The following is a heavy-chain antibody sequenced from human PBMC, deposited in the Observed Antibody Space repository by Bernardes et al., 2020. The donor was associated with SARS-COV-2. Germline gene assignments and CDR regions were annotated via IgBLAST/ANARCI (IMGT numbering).Heavy chain of an antibody. Sequence: GGSLRLSCAASGFTFRNSGMHWVRQAPGKGLEWLAVISCDGSSKLYADSVKGRFTISRDNSKNTLYLQMNSLRTEDTAVYYCARAASTSPPERGDWGQGTLVTVSS. CDR1: GFTFRNSG. CDR3: ARAASTSPPERGD. CDR2: ISCDGSSK. V-gene: IGHV3-30*03. J-gene: IGHJ4*02.